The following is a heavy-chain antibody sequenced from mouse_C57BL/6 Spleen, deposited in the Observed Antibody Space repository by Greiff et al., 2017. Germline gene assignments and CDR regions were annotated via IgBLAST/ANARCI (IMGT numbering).Heavy chain of an antibody. J-gene: IGHJ3*01. CDR1: GYTFTSYW. V-gene: IGHV1-50*01. D-gene: IGHD1-1*02. CDR3: ARSGHCGPGGFAY. Sequence: QVQLQQPGAELVKPGASVKLSCKASGYTFTSYWMQWVKQRPGQGLEWIGEIDPSDSYTNYNQKFKGKATLTVDTSTSTAYMQLSSLTSEDSAVYYCARSGHCGPGGFAYWGQGTLVTVSA. CDR2: IDPSDSYT.